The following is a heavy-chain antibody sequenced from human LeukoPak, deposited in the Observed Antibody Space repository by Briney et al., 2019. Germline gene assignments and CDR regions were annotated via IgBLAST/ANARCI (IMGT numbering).Heavy chain of an antibody. CDR1: GFTFSSYE. V-gene: IGHV3-48*03. D-gene: IGHD5-24*01. CDR2: ISSSGTII. CDR3: ARQMTS. Sequence: GGSLRLSCAASGFTFSSYEMKWVRQAPGKGLEWVSHISSSGTIIYYADSVKGRFTISRDNSKNTLYLQMNSLRAEDTAIYYWARQMTSWGQGTLVPVPS. J-gene: IGHJ4*02.